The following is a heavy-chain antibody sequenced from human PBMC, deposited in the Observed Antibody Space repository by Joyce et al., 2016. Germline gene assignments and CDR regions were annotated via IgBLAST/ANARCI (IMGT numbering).Heavy chain of an antibody. Sequence: QVPLVQSGAEVTTPGASLKVSCKASGYTFTTYGISWVRQAPGEGRGWMGWISVQYGNANYAQNLQSRVTLTTETSTSTAYMELRSLTSDDTAVYYCARGQNAFDIWGQGTMVTVSS. CDR2: ISVQYGNA. CDR3: ARGQNAFDI. CDR1: GYTFTTYG. J-gene: IGHJ3*02. V-gene: IGHV1-18*04.